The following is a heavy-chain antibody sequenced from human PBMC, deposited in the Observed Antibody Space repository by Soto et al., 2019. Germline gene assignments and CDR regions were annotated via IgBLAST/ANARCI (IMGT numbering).Heavy chain of an antibody. D-gene: IGHD3-10*01. Sequence: GGSLKISCKGSGYSFTSYWIGWVRQMPGKGLEWMGIIYPGDSDTRYSPSFQGQVTISADKSISTAYLQWSSLKASDTAMYYCARPYYYGPRGYYYGMDVWGQGTTVTVSS. CDR1: GYSFTSYW. CDR2: IYPGDSDT. J-gene: IGHJ6*02. CDR3: ARPYYYGPRGYYYGMDV. V-gene: IGHV5-51*01.